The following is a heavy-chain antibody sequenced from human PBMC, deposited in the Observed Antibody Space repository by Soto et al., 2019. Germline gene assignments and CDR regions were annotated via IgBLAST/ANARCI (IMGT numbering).Heavy chain of an antibody. CDR2: ISYDGSNK. Sequence: GGSLRLSCAASGFTFSSYAMHWVRQAPGKGLEWVAVISYDGSNKYYADSVKGRFTISRDNSKNTLYLQMNSLRAEDTAVYYCARVHYYDSSGYPTDAFDIWGQGTMVTVSS. D-gene: IGHD3-22*01. V-gene: IGHV3-30-3*01. CDR1: GFTFSSYA. J-gene: IGHJ3*02. CDR3: ARVHYYDSSGYPTDAFDI.